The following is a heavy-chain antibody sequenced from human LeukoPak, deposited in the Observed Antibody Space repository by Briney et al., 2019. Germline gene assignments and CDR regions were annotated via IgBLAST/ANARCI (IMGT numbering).Heavy chain of an antibody. Sequence: ASVTVSCQASGYTFNSYGIIWVRQAPGHRREGMGWISAYNGNTNYAQKLQGRVTMTTDTSTSTAYMELRSLRSDDTAVYYCARDRPGGWNYVILFDYWGQGTLVTASS. D-gene: IGHD1-7*01. CDR2: ISAYNGNT. V-gene: IGHV1-18*01. CDR1: GYTFNSYG. CDR3: ARDRPGGWNYVILFDY. J-gene: IGHJ4*02.